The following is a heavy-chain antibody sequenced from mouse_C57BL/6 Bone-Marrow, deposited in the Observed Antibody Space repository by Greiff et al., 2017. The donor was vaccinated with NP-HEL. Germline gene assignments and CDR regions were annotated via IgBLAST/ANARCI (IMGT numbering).Heavy chain of an antibody. CDR3: ASLTPFAY. J-gene: IGHJ3*01. V-gene: IGHV2-2*01. Sequence: VQRVESGPGLVQPSQSLSITCTVSGFSLTSYGVHWVRQSPGKGLEWLGVIWSGGSTDYNAAFISRLSISKDNSKSQVFFKMNSLQADDTAIYYCASLTPFAYWGQGTLVTVSA. CDR1: GFSLTSYG. CDR2: IWSGGST.